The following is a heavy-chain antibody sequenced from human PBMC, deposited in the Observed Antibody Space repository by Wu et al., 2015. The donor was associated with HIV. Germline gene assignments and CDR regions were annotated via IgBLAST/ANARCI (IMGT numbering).Heavy chain of an antibody. D-gene: IGHD3-9*01. J-gene: IGHJ3*02. V-gene: IGHV1-18*01. CDR1: GYTFTSYG. CDR3: ARVRSLYYDILTGYYNDAFDI. CDR2: ISAYNGNT. Sequence: QVQLVQSGAEVKKPGASVKVSCKASGYTFTSYGISWVRQAPGQGLEWMGWISAYNGNTNYAQKLQGRVTVTTDTSTSTAYMELRSLRSDDTAVYYCARVRSLYYDILTGYYNDAFDIWGQGTMVTVSS.